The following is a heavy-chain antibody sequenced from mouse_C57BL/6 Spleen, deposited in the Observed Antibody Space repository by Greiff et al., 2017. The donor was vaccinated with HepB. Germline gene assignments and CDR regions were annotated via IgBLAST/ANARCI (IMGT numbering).Heavy chain of an antibody. V-gene: IGHV1-62-2*01. D-gene: IGHD2-4*01. CDR2: FYPGSGSI. CDR3: ARHEEKAPYDYDGRGYFDY. Sequence: QVQLQQSGAELVKPGASVKLSCKASGYTFTEYTIHWVKQRSGQGLEWIGWFYPGSGSIKYNEKFKDKATLTADKSSSTVYMELSRLTSEDSAVYFCARHEEKAPYDYDGRGYFDYWGQGTTLTVSS. J-gene: IGHJ2*01. CDR1: GYTFTEYT.